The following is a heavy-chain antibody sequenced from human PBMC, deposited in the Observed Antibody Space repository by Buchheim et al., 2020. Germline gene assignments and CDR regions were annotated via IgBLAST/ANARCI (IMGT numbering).Heavy chain of an antibody. CDR2: ISYDGSNK. Sequence: QVQLVESGGGVVQPGRSLRLSCAASGFTFSSYAMHWVRQAPGKGLEWVAVISYDGSNKYYADSVKGRFTISRANSKNTLYLQMNSLRAEDTAVYYCARVYGSGPDYWGQGTL. V-gene: IGHV3-30*04. J-gene: IGHJ4*02. CDR1: GFTFSSYA. CDR3: ARVYGSGPDY. D-gene: IGHD2-15*01.